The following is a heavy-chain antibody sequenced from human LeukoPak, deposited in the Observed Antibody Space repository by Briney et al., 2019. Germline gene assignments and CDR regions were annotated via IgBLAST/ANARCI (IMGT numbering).Heavy chain of an antibody. CDR1: GFAFSSYW. V-gene: IGHV3-74*01. J-gene: IGHJ3*02. CDR2: INTDGSDT. Sequence: GGSLRLSCEASGFAFSSYWMHWVRQAPGKGLVWVSRINTDGSDTIYADSVKGRFTISRDNAKNTLYLQVNSLRVEDTAVYYCARIVGATRAFDIWGQGTMVTVSS. D-gene: IGHD1-26*01. CDR3: ARIVGATRAFDI.